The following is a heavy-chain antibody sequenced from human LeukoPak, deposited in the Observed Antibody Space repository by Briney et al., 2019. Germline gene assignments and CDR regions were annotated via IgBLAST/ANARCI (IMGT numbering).Heavy chain of an antibody. Sequence: AGGSLRLSCAASGFTFSSYAMSRVRQAPGKGLEWVSAISGSGGSTYYADSVKGRFTISRDNSKNTLYLQMNSLRAEDTAVYYCAKAIAARPPPFDYWGQGTLVTVSS. CDR1: GFTFSSYA. J-gene: IGHJ4*02. CDR2: ISGSGGST. CDR3: AKAIAARPPPFDY. V-gene: IGHV3-23*01. D-gene: IGHD6-6*01.